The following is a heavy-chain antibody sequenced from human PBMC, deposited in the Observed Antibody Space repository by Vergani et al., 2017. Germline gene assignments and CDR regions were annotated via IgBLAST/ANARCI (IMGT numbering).Heavy chain of an antibody. CDR1: GGSISSGSYY. Sequence: QVQLQESGPGLVKPSQTLSLNCTVSGGSISSGSYYWSWIRQPAGKGLEWIGRIYTSGSTNYNPSLKSRVTMSVDTSKNQFSLKLSSVTAADTAVYYCAAFPPLELPDAFDIWGQGTMVTVSS. D-gene: IGHD1-7*01. J-gene: IGHJ3*02. CDR3: AAFPPLELPDAFDI. V-gene: IGHV4-61*02. CDR2: IYTSGST.